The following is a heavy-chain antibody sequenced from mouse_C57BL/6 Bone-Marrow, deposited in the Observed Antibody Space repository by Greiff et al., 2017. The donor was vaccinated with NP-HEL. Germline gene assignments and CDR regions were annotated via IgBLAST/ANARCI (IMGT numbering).Heavy chain of an antibody. J-gene: IGHJ3*01. CDR3: AREGNDGYRFAY. CDR1: GYTFTSYG. Sequence: VKLMESGAELARPGASVKLSCKASGYTFTSYGISWVKQRTGQGLEWIGEIYPRSGNTYYNEKFKGKATLTADKSSSTAYMELRSLTSEDSAVYFCAREGNDGYRFAYWGQGTLVTVSA. D-gene: IGHD2-3*01. CDR2: IYPRSGNT. V-gene: IGHV1-81*01.